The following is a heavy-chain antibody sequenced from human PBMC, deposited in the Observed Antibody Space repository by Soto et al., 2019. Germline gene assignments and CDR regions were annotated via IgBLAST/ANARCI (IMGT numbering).Heavy chain of an antibody. Sequence: GGSLRLSCAASGFTFSSYWMSWVRQAPGKGLEWVANIKQDGSEKYYVDSVKGRFTISRDNAKNSLYLQMSSLRAEDTAVYYCARISQDIVVVVAATPYYFDYWGQGTLVTVSS. V-gene: IGHV3-7*01. CDR2: IKQDGSEK. CDR1: GFTFSSYW. D-gene: IGHD2-15*01. CDR3: ARISQDIVVVVAATPYYFDY. J-gene: IGHJ4*02.